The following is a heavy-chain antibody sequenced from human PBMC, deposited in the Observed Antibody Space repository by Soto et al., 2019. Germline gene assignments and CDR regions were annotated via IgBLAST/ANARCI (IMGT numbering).Heavy chain of an antibody. CDR1: GGSFSGYY. Sequence: SETLSLTCAVYGGSFSGYYLSWIRQPPGKGLEWIGEINHSGSTNYNPSLKSRVTISVDTSKNQFSLKLSSVTAADTAVYYCARGSCSSTSCYVNDHWGQGTLVTVS. V-gene: IGHV4-34*01. CDR3: ARGSCSSTSCYVNDH. D-gene: IGHD2-2*01. CDR2: INHSGST. J-gene: IGHJ4*02.